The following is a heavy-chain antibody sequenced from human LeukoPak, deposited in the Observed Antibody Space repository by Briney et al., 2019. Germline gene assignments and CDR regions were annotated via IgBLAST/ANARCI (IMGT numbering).Heavy chain of an antibody. Sequence: SETLSLTCTVSGDSISSYYWGWIRQPPGKGLECIGYIYYSGSTNYNPSLKSRVTISVDTSKNQFSLKLSSVTAADTAVYYCARGFYSDSWGLYGQWGQATLVTVSS. CDR2: IYYSGST. J-gene: IGHJ4*02. V-gene: IGHV4-59*08. CDR3: ARGFYSDSWGLYGQ. D-gene: IGHD3-22*01. CDR1: GDSISSYY.